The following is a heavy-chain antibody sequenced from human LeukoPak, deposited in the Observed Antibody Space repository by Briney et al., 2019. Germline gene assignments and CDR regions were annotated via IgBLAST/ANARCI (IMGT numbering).Heavy chain of an antibody. V-gene: IGHV4-39*01. D-gene: IGHD1-14*01. CDR1: GGSTSSSSYY. CDR3: ARRGTRWYFDY. Sequence: SETLSLTCTVSGGSTSSSSYYWGWIRQPPGKGPEWIGSIHHTGSTYYNLSFKSRVTISVDTSNNQFSLRLRSVTAADTAVYYCARRGTRWYFDYWGQGTLVTVSS. CDR2: IHHTGST. J-gene: IGHJ4*02.